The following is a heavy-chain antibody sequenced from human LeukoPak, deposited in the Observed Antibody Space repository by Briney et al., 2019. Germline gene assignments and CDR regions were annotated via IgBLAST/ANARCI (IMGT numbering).Heavy chain of an antibody. J-gene: IGHJ6*03. CDR3: ARVIRTYYYDSSGYSYYYYMDV. Sequence: SETLSLTCTVSGGSISSGSYYWRWLRQPAGKGLEWIGRIYTSGSTNYNPSLKSRVTISVDTSKNQFSLKLSSVTAADTAVYYCARVIRTYYYDSSGYSYYYYMDVWGKGTTVTVSS. CDR1: GGSISSGSYY. V-gene: IGHV4-61*02. CDR2: IYTSGST. D-gene: IGHD3-22*01.